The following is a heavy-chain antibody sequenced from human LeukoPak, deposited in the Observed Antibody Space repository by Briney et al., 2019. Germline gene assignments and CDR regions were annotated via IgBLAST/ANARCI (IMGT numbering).Heavy chain of an antibody. D-gene: IGHD6-19*01. CDR1: GFTFSSYA. V-gene: IGHV3-23*01. Sequence: PVGSLRLSCAASGFTFSSYAMSWVRQVPGKGLEWVSAISGSGGSTYYADSVKGRFTISRDNSKHTLYLQMNSLRAEDTAVYYCAKVSSGWEFDYWGQGTLVPVSS. J-gene: IGHJ4*02. CDR2: ISGSGGST. CDR3: AKVSSGWEFDY.